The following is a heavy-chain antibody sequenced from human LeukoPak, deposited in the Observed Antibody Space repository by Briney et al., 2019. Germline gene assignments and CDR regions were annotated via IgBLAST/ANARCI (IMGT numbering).Heavy chain of an antibody. J-gene: IGHJ4*02. Sequence: ASVKVSCKTSGYTFGKYAIHWVRQAPGQRFEWMGWIGGGNGDTRLSQKFQDRVSFTRDTFATTAYMELTSLRSEDTAVYYCARDQSRDIRVDFDYWGQGTLVTVSS. CDR1: GYTFGKYA. D-gene: IGHD2-15*01. CDR2: IGGGNGDT. CDR3: ARDQSRDIRVDFDY. V-gene: IGHV1-3*01.